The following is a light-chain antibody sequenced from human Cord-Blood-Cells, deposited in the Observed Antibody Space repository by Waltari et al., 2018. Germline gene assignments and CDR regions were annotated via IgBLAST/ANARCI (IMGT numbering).Light chain of an antibody. CDR2: AAS. CDR1: QSISSY. Sequence: DIQMTQSPSSLSASVGDRVTIPFRASQSISSYLNWYQQKPGKAPKLLLYAASSLQSGVPSRFSGSGSGTDFTLTISSLQPEDFATYYCQQSYSTPYMYTFGQGTKLEIK. V-gene: IGKV1-39*01. J-gene: IGKJ2*01. CDR3: QQSYSTPYMYT.